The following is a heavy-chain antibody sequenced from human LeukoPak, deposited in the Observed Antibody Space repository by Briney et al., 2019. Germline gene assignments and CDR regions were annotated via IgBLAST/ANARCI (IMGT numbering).Heavy chain of an antibody. Sequence: PGGSLRLSCAASGFTFSDYYMSWIRQAPAKGLEWISYISSSSSTIYYADSVKGRFTISRDNAKNSLYLQMNSLRAEDTAVYYCARAYSNYQNFDYWGQGTLVTVSS. CDR1: GFTFSDYY. D-gene: IGHD4-11*01. V-gene: IGHV3-11*04. CDR2: ISSSSSTI. CDR3: ARAYSNYQNFDY. J-gene: IGHJ4*02.